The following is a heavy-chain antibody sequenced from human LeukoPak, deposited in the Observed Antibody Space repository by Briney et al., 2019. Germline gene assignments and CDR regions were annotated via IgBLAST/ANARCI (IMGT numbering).Heavy chain of an antibody. V-gene: IGHV5-51*01. CDR2: IYPGDSDT. D-gene: IGHD3-10*01. CDR3: ARPSTMVRGVLWYFDY. J-gene: IGHJ4*02. Sequence: GESLKISCKGSGYSFTSYWIGWVRQMLGKGLEWMGIIYPGDSDTRYSPSFQGQVTISADKSISTAYLQWSSLKASDTAMYYCARPSTMVRGVLWYFDYWGQGTLVTVSS. CDR1: GYSFTSYW.